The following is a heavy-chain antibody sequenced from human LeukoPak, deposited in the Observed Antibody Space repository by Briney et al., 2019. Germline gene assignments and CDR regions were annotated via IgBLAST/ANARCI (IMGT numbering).Heavy chain of an antibody. CDR1: GFTFSSCA. D-gene: IGHD4-17*01. CDR2: ISSSATST. Sequence: GGSLRLSCAAPGFTFSSCAMSWVRQAPGKGLEWVSTISSSATSTYYADSVKGRFTISRDNSKDTLYLQMNSLRAEDTAIYYCAKDGDYGFEYWGQGTLVTVSS. CDR3: AKDGDYGFEY. J-gene: IGHJ4*02. V-gene: IGHV3-23*01.